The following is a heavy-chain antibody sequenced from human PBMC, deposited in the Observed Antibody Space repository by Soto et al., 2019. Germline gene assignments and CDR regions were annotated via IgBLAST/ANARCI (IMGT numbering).Heavy chain of an antibody. V-gene: IGHV4-30-4*01. Sequence: SETLSLTCTVSGGSISSGDYYWSWIRQPPGKGLEWIGYIYYSGSTYYNPSLKSRVTISVDTSKNQFSLKLSSVTAADTAVYYCASFPPVYGSGSYSWGQGTLVTVSS. CDR1: GGSISSGDYY. D-gene: IGHD3-10*01. CDR2: IYYSGST. J-gene: IGHJ4*02. CDR3: ASFPPVYGSGSYS.